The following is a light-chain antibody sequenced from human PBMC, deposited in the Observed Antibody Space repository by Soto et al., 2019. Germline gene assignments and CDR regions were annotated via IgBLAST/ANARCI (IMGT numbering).Light chain of an antibody. CDR1: QSVGNS. Sequence: EIVMTQYPATLSVSAGERAALSCRASQSVGNSLAWYQQKPGQAPRLLLYRASYSATGIADRFSGSGSGTEFTLTISSLQSEDFAVYYCQQYKNWYSFGQGTKLGIK. CDR2: RAS. CDR3: QQYKNWYS. J-gene: IGKJ2*01. V-gene: IGKV3-15*01.